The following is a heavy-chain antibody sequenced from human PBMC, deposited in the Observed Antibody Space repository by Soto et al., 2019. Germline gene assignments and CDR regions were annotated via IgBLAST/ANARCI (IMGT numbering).Heavy chain of an antibody. CDR1: GGSVSSGDYY. V-gene: IGHV4-30-4*01. CDR3: AVDLRTYDATLYYSSVSDV. D-gene: IGHD4-4*01. CDR2: IYDSGST. J-gene: IGHJ6*03. Sequence: SGTLSLTCTVSGGSVSSGDYYWSWIRQPPGKGLDWIGYIYDSGSTYYNPSLKSGVNISVDTSKQHFSLKLSSVTPAARAGFYCAVDLRTYDATLYYSSVSDVWGNGSTVPV.